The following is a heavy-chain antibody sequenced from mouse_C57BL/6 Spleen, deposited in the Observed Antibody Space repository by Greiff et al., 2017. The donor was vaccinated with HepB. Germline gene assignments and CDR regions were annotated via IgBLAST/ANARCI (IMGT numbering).Heavy chain of an antibody. D-gene: IGHD2-1*01. CDR2: ISYDGSN. J-gene: IGHJ2*01. Sequence: EVKLMESGPGLVKPSQSLSLTCSVTGYSITSGYYWNWIRQFPGNKLEWMGYISYDGSNNYNPSLKNRISITRDTSKNQFFLKLNSVTTEDTATYYCAGSTLYYFDYWGQGTTLTVSS. CDR1: GYSITSGYY. CDR3: AGSTLYYFDY. V-gene: IGHV3-6*01.